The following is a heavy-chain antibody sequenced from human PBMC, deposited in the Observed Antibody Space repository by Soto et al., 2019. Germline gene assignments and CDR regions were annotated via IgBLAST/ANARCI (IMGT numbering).Heavy chain of an antibody. D-gene: IGHD6-19*01. CDR2: TYYRSKWYN. CDR3: ARDQWLVGCGAFDI. Sequence: SQTLSLPCVISGDSVSSNSAAWNWIRQSPSRGLEWLGRTYYRSKWYNDYAVSVKSRITINPDTSKNQFSLQLNSVTPEDTAVYYCARDQWLVGCGAFDIWGQGTMVTVSS. J-gene: IGHJ3*02. V-gene: IGHV6-1*01. CDR1: GDSVSSNSAA.